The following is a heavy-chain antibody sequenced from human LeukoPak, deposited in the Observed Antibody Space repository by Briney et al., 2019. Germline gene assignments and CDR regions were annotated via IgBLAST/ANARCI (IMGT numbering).Heavy chain of an antibody. Sequence: SETLSLTCTVSGYSISSGYYWGWIRQPPGKGLEWIGSICHTGSTYYNPSLKSRVTISLDTSKNQFSLKLTSVTAADTAVYYCARKAYSGYDYYFDYWGQGTLVTVSS. D-gene: IGHD5-12*01. V-gene: IGHV4-38-2*02. CDR2: ICHTGST. CDR3: ARKAYSGYDYYFDY. J-gene: IGHJ4*02. CDR1: GYSISSGYY.